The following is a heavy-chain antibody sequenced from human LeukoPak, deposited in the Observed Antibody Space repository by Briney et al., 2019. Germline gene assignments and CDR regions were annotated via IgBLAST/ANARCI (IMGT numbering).Heavy chain of an antibody. CDR3: ERDIAAAGADY. V-gene: IGHV1-18*01. D-gene: IGHD6-13*01. CDR1: GYTFTSYG. J-gene: IGHJ4*02. CDR2: ISAYNGNT. Sequence: ASVKVSCKASGYTFTSYGSSWVRQAPGQGLEWMGWISAYNGNTNYAQKLQGRVTMTTDTSTSTAYMELRSLRSDDTAVYYCERDIAAAGADYWGQGTLVTVSS.